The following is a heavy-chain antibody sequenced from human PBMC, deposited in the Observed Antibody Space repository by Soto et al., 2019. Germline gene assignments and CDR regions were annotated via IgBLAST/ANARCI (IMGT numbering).Heavy chain of an antibody. J-gene: IGHJ4*02. D-gene: IGHD7-27*01. CDR1: GDSIRSGGHY. Sequence: SETLSLTCSVSGDSIRSGGHYWNWILQHPEKGLEWIVYIYYSWGTHYNPSLRNRLPISLDTSKTHFFLRLTSVTAADTPFYYCARDQALAPTVWGYWGQGIQVTVSS. V-gene: IGHV4-31*03. CDR3: ARDQALAPTVWGY. CDR2: IYYSWGT.